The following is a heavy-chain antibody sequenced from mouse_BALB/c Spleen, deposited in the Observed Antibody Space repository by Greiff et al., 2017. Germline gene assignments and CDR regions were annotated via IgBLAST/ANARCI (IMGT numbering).Heavy chain of an antibody. CDR3: ARGDGYSYAMDY. CDR1: GYTFTSYW. D-gene: IGHD2-3*01. CDR2: IYPGDGDT. Sequence: QVQLQQSGAELARPGASVKLSCKASGYTFTSYWMQWVKQRPGQGLEWIGAIYPGDGDTRYTQKFKGKATLTADKSSSTAYMQLSSLASEDSAVYYCARGDGYSYAMDYWGQGTSVTVSS. V-gene: IGHV1-87*01. J-gene: IGHJ4*01.